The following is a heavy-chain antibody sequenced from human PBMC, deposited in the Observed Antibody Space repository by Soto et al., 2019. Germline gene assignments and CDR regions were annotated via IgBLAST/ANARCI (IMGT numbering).Heavy chain of an antibody. V-gene: IGHV3-30*18. D-gene: IGHD6-13*01. CDR1: GFTFSSYG. Sequence: PGESLRLSCAASGFTFSSYGMHWVRQAPGKGLEWVAVISYDGSNNYYADSVKGRFTISRDNSKNTLYLQMNSLRAEDTAVYYCAKNPFVPIHIAAESHYYGMDVWGQGTTVTVSS. CDR3: AKNPFVPIHIAAESHYYGMDV. J-gene: IGHJ6*02. CDR2: ISYDGSNN.